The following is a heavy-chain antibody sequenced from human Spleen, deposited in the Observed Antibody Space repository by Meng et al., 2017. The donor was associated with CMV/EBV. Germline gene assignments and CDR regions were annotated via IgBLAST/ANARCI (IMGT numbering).Heavy chain of an antibody. CDR3: AKVGVYCSRTSCYYYYGMDV. CDR2: IWYDGSNK. CDR1: GFTFSRYG. J-gene: IGHJ6*02. D-gene: IGHD2-2*01. V-gene: IGHV3-33*06. Sequence: GESLKISCAASGFTFSRYGMHWVRQAPGKGLEWVAGIWYDGSNKYYADSVKGRFTISRDHSKNTLYLQMNSLRAEDTAVFYCAKVGVYCSRTSCYYYYGMDVWGRGTTVTVSS.